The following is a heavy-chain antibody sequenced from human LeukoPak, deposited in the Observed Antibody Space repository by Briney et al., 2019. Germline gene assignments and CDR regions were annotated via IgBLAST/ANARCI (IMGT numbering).Heavy chain of an antibody. CDR3: AADYYDSSGYYYVGAFDI. CDR1: GGSISSGSYY. V-gene: IGHV4-61*02. J-gene: IGHJ3*02. Sequence: SQTLSLTCTVSGGSISSGSYYWSWIRQPAGKGLEWIGRIYTSGSTNYNPSLKSRVTISVDTSKNQFSLKLSSVTAADTAVYYCAADYYDSSGYYYVGAFDIWGRGTMVTVSS. CDR2: IYTSGST. D-gene: IGHD3-22*01.